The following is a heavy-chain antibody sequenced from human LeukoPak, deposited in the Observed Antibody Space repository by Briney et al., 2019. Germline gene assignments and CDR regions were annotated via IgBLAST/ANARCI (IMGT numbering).Heavy chain of an antibody. J-gene: IGHJ4*02. CDR3: AKGTGRYWTFFDY. CDR1: GFTLYDYA. CDR2: ISWNSGSI. V-gene: IGHV3-9*01. Sequence: QSGGSLRLSCAASGFTLYDYAMHWVRQAPGKGLEWVSGISWNSGSIDYADSVKGRFTISRDNAKNSLYLQMNSLRPEHTAFYYCAKGTGRYWTFFDYWGQGTLVTVSS. D-gene: IGHD1-26*01.